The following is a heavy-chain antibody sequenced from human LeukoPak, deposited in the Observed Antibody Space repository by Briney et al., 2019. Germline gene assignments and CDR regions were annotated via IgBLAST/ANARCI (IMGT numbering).Heavy chain of an antibody. CDR1: GGSFSGYY. Sequence: SETLSLTCAVYGGSFSGYYWSWISQPPGKGLEWIGEINHSGSTNYNPSIKSRVTISVDTSKNQFSLKLSSVTAADTAVYYCARGARLRYFDWLLSDAFDTWGQGTMVTVSS. J-gene: IGHJ3*02. CDR3: ARGARLRYFDWLLSDAFDT. V-gene: IGHV4-34*01. D-gene: IGHD3-9*01. CDR2: INHSGST.